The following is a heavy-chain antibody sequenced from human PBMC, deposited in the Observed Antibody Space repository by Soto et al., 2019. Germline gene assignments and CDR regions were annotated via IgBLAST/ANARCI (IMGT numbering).Heavy chain of an antibody. J-gene: IGHJ4*02. CDR3: AKEDTSSGSLDY. CDR2: ISDSGATT. V-gene: IGHV3-23*01. CDR1: GFPFGENA. Sequence: GGSLRLSCAASGFPFGENAMSWVRQAPGKGLEWVSGISDSGATTYYADSVRGRSTISRDNSKNTLCLQMKSLRAEDSASYYCAKEDTSSGSLDYWGQGALVTVSS. D-gene: IGHD6-19*01.